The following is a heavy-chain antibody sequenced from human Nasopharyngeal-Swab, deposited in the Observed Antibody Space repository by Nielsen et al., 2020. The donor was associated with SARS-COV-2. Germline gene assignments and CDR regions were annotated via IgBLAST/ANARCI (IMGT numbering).Heavy chain of an antibody. J-gene: IGHJ5*02. CDR1: GFTFSSYS. Sequence: GESPKISCAASGFTFSSYSMNWVRQAPGKGLEWVSSISSSSSYIYYADSVKGRFTISRDNAKNSLYLQMNSLRAEDTGVYYCARGGVRSYWFDPWGQGTLVTVSS. D-gene: IGHD3-16*01. V-gene: IGHV3-21*01. CDR2: ISSSSSYI. CDR3: ARGGVRSYWFDP.